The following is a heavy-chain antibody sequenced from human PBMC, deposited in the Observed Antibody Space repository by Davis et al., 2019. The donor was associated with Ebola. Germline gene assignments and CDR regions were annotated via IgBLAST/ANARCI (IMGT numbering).Heavy chain of an antibody. Sequence: GGSLRLSCAASGFTVSSNYMSWVRQAPGKGLEWVSYISSSSSTIYYADSVKGRFTISRDNAKNSLYLQMNSLRDEDTAVYYCATWELSSSWHYFDYWGQGTLVTVSS. V-gene: IGHV3-48*02. CDR3: ATWELSSSWHYFDY. D-gene: IGHD6-13*01. CDR2: ISSSSSTI. J-gene: IGHJ4*02. CDR1: GFTVSSNY.